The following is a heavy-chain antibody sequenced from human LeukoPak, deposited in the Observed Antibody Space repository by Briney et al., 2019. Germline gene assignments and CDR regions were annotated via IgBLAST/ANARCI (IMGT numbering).Heavy chain of an antibody. CDR3: AIVRVTFHGMDV. J-gene: IGHJ6*02. CDR2: FDPEDGET. D-gene: IGHD2/OR15-2a*01. CDR1: GYTLTELS. V-gene: IGHV1-24*01. Sequence: ASVKVSCKVSGYTLTELSIHWVRQAPGKGLEWMGGFDPEDGETIYAQRLQGRITMTEDTSTDTAYMELSSLRSEDTAMYYCAIVRVTFHGMDVWGQGTTVTVSS.